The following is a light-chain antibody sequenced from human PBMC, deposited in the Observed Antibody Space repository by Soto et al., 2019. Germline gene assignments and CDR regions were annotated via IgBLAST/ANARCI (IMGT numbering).Light chain of an antibody. CDR1: TSNIGAGYD. J-gene: IGLJ3*02. V-gene: IGLV1-40*01. CDR2: GHS. CDR3: TSYAGSNNLV. Sequence: QAVVTQPPSVSGAPGQRVTIACTGSTSNIGAGYDVHWYRHLPGAAPKLLLSGHSHRPSGVPDRLSGSKSGTSASLTVSGLQAEDEADYYCTSYAGSNNLVFAGGTQLTVL.